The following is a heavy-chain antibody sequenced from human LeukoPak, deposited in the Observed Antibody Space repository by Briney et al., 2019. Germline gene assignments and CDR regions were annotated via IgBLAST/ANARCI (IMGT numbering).Heavy chain of an antibody. CDR3: AKTDTEYCDDTSGGSCYSYYYYGMDV. CDR1: GFTFSSYA. D-gene: IGHD2-15*01. J-gene: IGHJ6*02. V-gene: IGHV3-23*01. CDR2: ISGSGGST. Sequence: GGSLRLSCAASGFTFSSYAMSWVRQAPGEGLEWVSAISGSGGSTYYADSVKGRFTISRDNSKNTLYLQMNSLRAEDTAVYYCAKTDTEYCDDTSGGSCYSYYYYGMDVWGQGTTVTVSS.